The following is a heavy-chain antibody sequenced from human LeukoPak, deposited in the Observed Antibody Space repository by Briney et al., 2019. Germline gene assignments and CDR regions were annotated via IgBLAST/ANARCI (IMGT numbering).Heavy chain of an antibody. CDR3: AKGLRSLDWLSQGGLDY. Sequence: PGGSLRLSCAASGFSFHDYAMHWVRQVPGKGLEWVSLISRDGVSTYYADSVKGRFTISRDNSKNSLYLQMKSLRTEDTALYYCAKGLRSLDWLSQGGLDYWGQEPWSPSPQ. CDR1: GFSFHDYA. V-gene: IGHV3-43*02. D-gene: IGHD3-9*01. CDR2: ISRDGVST. J-gene: IGHJ4*01.